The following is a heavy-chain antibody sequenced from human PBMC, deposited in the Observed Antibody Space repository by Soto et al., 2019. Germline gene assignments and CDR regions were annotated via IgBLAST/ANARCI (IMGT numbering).Heavy chain of an antibody. CDR3: ATRIYCGGDCYSWFDP. Sequence: GESLKISCKCSGYSFTIYWIVWVLQMPVKGLEWMGIIYPGDSDTRYSPSFQGQVTISADKSISTAYLQWSSLKASDTAMYYCATRIYCGGDCYSWFDPWGQGTLVTVSS. D-gene: IGHD2-21*02. J-gene: IGHJ5*02. CDR2: IYPGDSDT. CDR1: GYSFTIYW. V-gene: IGHV5-51*01.